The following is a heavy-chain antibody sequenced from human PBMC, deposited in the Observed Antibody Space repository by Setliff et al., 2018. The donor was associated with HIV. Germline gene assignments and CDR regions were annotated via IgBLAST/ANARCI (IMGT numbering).Heavy chain of an antibody. V-gene: IGHV4-4*08. Sequence: SETLSLTCTVSGGSMNENYWSWLRQSPGKGREWIAYIHTSGSTYFNPSFISRVTISIDSSKNQFSLKLMSLNAADTAVYYCARTGYAFDIWGRGTMVTVSS. CDR2: IHTSGST. J-gene: IGHJ3*02. CDR1: GGSMNENY. CDR3: ARTGYAFDI.